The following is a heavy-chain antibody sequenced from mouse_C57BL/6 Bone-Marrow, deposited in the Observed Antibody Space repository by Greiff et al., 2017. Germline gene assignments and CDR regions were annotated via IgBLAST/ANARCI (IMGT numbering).Heavy chain of an antibody. CDR3: TPGAMDY. CDR2: IRYKANNHST. CDR1: GFTFSDAW. J-gene: IGHJ4*01. Sequence: EVQLQQSGGGLVQPGGSMKLSCAASGFTFSDAWMAWVRQSPEKGLEWVAEIRYKANNHSTFYAESVRERFNISRDESKSSVYLQMNSLRAEDTGIYYCTPGAMDYWGQGTSVTVSS. V-gene: IGHV6-6*01.